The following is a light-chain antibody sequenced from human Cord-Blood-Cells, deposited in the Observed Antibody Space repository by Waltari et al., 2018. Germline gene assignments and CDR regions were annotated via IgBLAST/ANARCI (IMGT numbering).Light chain of an antibody. J-gene: IGKJ2*01. CDR2: DAS. CDR1: QDNSNY. CDR3: QQYDNLPYI. V-gene: IGKV1-33*01. Sequence: SHFIQSSSSLSPSLGVRISITCQASQDNSNYLNWYQQKPGKAPKLLIYDASNLETGVPSTFSGSGSGTDCTFTISSLQREDIATYYCQQYDNLPYIFGQGTKLEIK.